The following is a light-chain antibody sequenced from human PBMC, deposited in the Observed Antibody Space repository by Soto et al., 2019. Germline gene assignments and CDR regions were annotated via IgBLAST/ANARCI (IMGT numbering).Light chain of an antibody. V-gene: IGLV2-14*01. CDR3: SSYTASNTRHTL. CDR1: SSDVGGYNY. CDR2: DVS. Sequence: QSVLTQPASVSGSPGQSITISCTGTSSDVGGYNYVSWYQQHPGKAPKFMIYDVSNRPSGVSNRFSGSKYGNTASLTISGLQAEDEADYYCSSYTASNTRHTLFGTGTRVTVL. J-gene: IGLJ1*01.